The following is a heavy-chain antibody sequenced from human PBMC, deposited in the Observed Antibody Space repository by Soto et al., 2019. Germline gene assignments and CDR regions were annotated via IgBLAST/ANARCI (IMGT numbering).Heavy chain of an antibody. V-gene: IGHV4-30-2*01. CDR3: ARLTSP. Sequence: SETLSLTCAVSGGSISSGGYSWSWIRQPPGKGLEWIGYIYHSGSTYYNPSLKSRVTISVDRSKNQFSLKLSSVTAADTAVYYCARLTSPCGQGTLVTVYS. J-gene: IGHJ5*02. CDR2: IYHSGST. CDR1: GGSISSGGYS. D-gene: IGHD3-16*01.